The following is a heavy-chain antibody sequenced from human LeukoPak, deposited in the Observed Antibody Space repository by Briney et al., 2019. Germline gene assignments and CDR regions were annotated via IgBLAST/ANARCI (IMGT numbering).Heavy chain of an antibody. Sequence: GGSLRLSCAASGFTFSSHWMXXXRQAPGKGLXXVANIKHDGSEKYYVGSVKGRFTISRDNAKNSLYLQMNSLRAEDTAVYYCALYNWNSKRDLDYWGQGTLVTVSS. CDR1: GFTFSSHW. CDR3: ALYNWNSKRDLDY. J-gene: IGHJ4*02. D-gene: IGHD1-7*01. CDR2: IKHDGSEK. V-gene: IGHV3-7*05.